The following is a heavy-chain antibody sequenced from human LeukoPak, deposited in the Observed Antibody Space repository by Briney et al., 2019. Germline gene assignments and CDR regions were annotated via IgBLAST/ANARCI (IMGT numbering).Heavy chain of an antibody. D-gene: IGHD3-22*01. CDR2: ISWNSGSI. CDR3: AKDQGLAYYYDSSGYDY. CDR1: GFTFSSYE. J-gene: IGHJ4*02. V-gene: IGHV3-9*01. Sequence: GGSLRLSCAASGFTFSSYEMNWVRQAPGKGLEWVSGISWNSGSIGYADSVKGRFTISRDNAKNSLYLQMNSLRAEDTALYYCAKDQGLAYYYDSSGYDYWGQGTLVTVSS.